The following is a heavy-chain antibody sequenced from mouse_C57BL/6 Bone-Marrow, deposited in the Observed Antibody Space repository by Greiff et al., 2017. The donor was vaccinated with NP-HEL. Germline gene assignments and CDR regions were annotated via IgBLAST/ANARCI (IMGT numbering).Heavy chain of an antibody. CDR3: ASSPTVVATDY. Sequence: QVQLQQPGAELVKPGASVKMSCKASGYTFTSYWITWVKQRPGQGREWIGDIYPGSGSTNYNEKFKSKATLTVDTSSSTAYMQLSSLTSEDSAVYYCASSPTVVATDYWGQGTTLTVSS. D-gene: IGHD1-1*01. V-gene: IGHV1-55*01. CDR2: IYPGSGST. CDR1: GYTFTSYW. J-gene: IGHJ2*01.